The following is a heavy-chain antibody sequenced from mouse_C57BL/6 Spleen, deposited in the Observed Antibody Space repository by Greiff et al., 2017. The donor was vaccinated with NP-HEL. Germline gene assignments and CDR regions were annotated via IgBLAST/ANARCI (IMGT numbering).Heavy chain of an antibody. J-gene: IGHJ3*01. V-gene: IGHV1-53*01. CDR2: INPSNGGT. CDR3: ARSDYYYGSSSWFAY. D-gene: IGHD1-1*01. Sequence: QVQLQQPGTELVKPGASVKLSCKASGYTFTRYWMHWVKQRPGQGLEWIGNINPSNGGTNYNEKFKSKATLTVDKSSSTAYMQLSSLTSEDSAVYYCARSDYYYGSSSWFAYWGQGTLVTVSA. CDR1: GYTFTRYW.